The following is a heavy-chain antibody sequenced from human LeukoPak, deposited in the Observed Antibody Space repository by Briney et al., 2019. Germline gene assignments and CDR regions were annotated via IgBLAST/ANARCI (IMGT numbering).Heavy chain of an antibody. Sequence: ASVKVSCKASGYTFTGYYIHWVRQAPGQGLEWMGWINPNSGGTNYAQKFQGRVTMTRDTSISTAYMELSRLRSDDTAVYYCARGTDYYDSSGYYHYYFDYWGQGTLVTV. CDR2: INPNSGGT. CDR1: GYTFTGYY. D-gene: IGHD3-22*01. V-gene: IGHV1-2*02. J-gene: IGHJ4*02. CDR3: ARGTDYYDSSGYYHYYFDY.